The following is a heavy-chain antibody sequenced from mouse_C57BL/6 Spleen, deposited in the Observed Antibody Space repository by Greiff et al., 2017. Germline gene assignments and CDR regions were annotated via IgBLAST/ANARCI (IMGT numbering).Heavy chain of an antibody. J-gene: IGHJ1*03. V-gene: IGHV1-39*01. CDR2: INPNDGTT. D-gene: IGHD2-1*01. CDR3: ASYGNEWYFDV. CDR1: GYSFTDYN. Sequence: EVQLQQSGPELVKPGASVTISCTASGYSFTDYNMNWVKQSHGKSLEWIGVINPNDGTTSYNQKFKGKATLTVDQSSSTAYMQLNSLTSEDSAVYYCASYGNEWYFDVWGTGTTVTVSS.